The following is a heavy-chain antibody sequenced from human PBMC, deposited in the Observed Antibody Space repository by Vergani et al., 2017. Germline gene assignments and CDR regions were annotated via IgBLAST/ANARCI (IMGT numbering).Heavy chain of an antibody. D-gene: IGHD4-17*01. J-gene: IGHJ4*02. CDR3: ARGGFTVTPYYFDY. V-gene: IGHV4-59*01. CDR2: IYYSGST. CDR1: GGSISSYY. Sequence: QLQLQESGPGLVKPSETLSLTCTVSGGSISSYYWSWIRQPPGKGLEWIGYIYYSGSTNYNPSLKSRVTISVETSKYQFSLKLSSVTAADTAVYYCARGGFTVTPYYFDYWGQGTLVTVSS.